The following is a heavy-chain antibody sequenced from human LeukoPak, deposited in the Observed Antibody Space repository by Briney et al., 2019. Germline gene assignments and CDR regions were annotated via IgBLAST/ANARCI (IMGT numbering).Heavy chain of an antibody. CDR2: FDPEDGET. CDR3: ATQTNYDILTGYPHDAFDI. D-gene: IGHD3-9*01. J-gene: IGHJ3*02. CDR1: GYTLTELS. V-gene: IGHV1-24*01. Sequence: ASVKVSCKVSGYTLTELSMHWVRQAPGKGLEWMGGFDPEDGETIYAQKFQGRVTMTEDTSTDTAYMELSSLRSEDTAVYYCATQTNYDILTGYPHDAFDIWGQGTMVTVSS.